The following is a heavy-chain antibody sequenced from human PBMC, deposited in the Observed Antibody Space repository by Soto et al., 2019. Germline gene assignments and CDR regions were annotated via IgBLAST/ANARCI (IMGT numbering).Heavy chain of an antibody. J-gene: IGHJ4*02. D-gene: IGHD3-10*01. CDR1: GGSISSYY. Sequence: QVQLQESGPGLVKPSETLSLTCTVSGGSISSYYWSWIRQPPGKGLEWIGYIYYSGSTNYNPSLKSLVTISVDTSKNQFSLQLSSVTAADTAVYYGARGRGYGSGSYDYWGQGTLVTVSS. CDR3: ARGRGYGSGSYDY. V-gene: IGHV4-59*01. CDR2: IYYSGST.